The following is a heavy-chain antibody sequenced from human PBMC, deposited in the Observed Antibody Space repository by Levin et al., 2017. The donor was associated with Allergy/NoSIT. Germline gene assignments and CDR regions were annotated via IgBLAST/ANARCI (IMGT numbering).Heavy chain of an antibody. Sequence: SETLSLTCAVYGGSFSGYYWSWIRQPPGKGLEWIGEINHSGSTNYNPSLKSRVTISVDTSKNQFSLKLSSVTAADTAVYYCARSQYYDILTGYYYYYYGMDVWGQGTTVTVSS. CDR3: ARSQYYDILTGYYYYYYGMDV. CDR2: INHSGST. V-gene: IGHV4-34*01. CDR1: GGSFSGYY. J-gene: IGHJ6*02. D-gene: IGHD3-9*01.